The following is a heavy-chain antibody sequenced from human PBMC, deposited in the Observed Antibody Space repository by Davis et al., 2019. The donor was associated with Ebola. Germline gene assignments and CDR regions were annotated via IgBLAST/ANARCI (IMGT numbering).Heavy chain of an antibody. CDR3: AKGKWLIADY. D-gene: IGHD6-19*01. CDR1: GFTFSSYA. Sequence: GESLKISCAASGFTFSSYAMSWVRQAPGKGLEWVSAISGSGGSTYYADSVKGRFTISRDNSKNTLYLQMNSLRAEDTAVYYCAKGKWLIADYWGQGTLVTVSS. V-gene: IGHV3-23*01. J-gene: IGHJ4*02. CDR2: ISGSGGST.